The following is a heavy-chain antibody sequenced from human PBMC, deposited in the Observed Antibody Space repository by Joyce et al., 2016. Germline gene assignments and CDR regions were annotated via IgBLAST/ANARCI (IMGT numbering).Heavy chain of an antibody. Sequence: QVQLQESGPGLVKPSETLSLTCTVSGGSISMHYWSWIRQPPGKRLEWMGYSYYSGSTNYDPSRKSRVTISVDTSKNQFSLKLRSVSAADTAVYYCARGLGTPYGMDVWGQGTTVTVSS. CDR2: SYYSGST. J-gene: IGHJ6*02. D-gene: IGHD7-27*01. CDR3: ARGLGTPYGMDV. V-gene: IGHV4-59*11. CDR1: GGSISMHY.